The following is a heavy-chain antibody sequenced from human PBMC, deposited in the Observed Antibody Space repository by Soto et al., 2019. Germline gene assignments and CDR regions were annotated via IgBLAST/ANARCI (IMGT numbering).Heavy chain of an antibody. CDR3: ARRMTSRGSAYL. D-gene: IGHD2-15*01. CDR1: GFTFSDHY. J-gene: IGHJ4*02. Sequence: EVQLVESGGGLVQPGGSLRLSCAASGFTFSDHYMDWVRQAPGKGLEWVGRARDKAGGSGTEFAASVRGRFAISRDDSQNSIYLQMNSLTTEDTGVYYCARRMTSRGSAYLWGQGTLVTVSS. CDR2: ARDKAGGSGT. V-gene: IGHV3-72*01.